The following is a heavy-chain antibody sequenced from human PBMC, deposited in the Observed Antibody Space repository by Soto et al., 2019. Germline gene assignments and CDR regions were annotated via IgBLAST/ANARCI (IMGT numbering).Heavy chain of an antibody. Sequence: GGSLRLSCAVSGFTVSSNYMSWVRQAPGKGLEWVSVIYKGGSTYYAGSVKGRFTISRDNSKSTLYLQMNSLRAEDTAVYYCGRTIAVAEYWGQGTLVTVSS. CDR2: IYKGGST. CDR3: GRTIAVAEY. V-gene: IGHV3-66*01. CDR1: GFTVSSNY. J-gene: IGHJ4*02. D-gene: IGHD6-19*01.